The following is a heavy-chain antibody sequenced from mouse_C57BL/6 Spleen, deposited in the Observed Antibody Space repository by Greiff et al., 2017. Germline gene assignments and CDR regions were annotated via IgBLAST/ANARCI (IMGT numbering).Heavy chain of an antibody. V-gene: IGHV2-2*01. J-gene: IGHJ4*01. CDR2: IWSGGST. D-gene: IGHD2-5*01. Sequence: QVQLKQSGPGLVQPSPSLSITCTASGFSLTSYGVHWVRQSPGKGLEWLGVIWSGGSTDNNAAFIYRLGISKDNSKSQVFFKMNSLQADDTAIDCCARESYSTSVMDYWGQGTSVTVSS. CDR3: ARESYSTSVMDY. CDR1: GFSLTSYG.